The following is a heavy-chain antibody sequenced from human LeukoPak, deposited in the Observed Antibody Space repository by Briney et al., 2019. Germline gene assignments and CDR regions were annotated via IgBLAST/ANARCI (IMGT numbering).Heavy chain of an antibody. CDR1: GGSFSGYY. V-gene: IGHV4-34*01. J-gene: IGHJ6*02. D-gene: IGHD1-1*01. CDR2: INHSVST. Sequence: SETLSLTCAVYGGSFSGYYWSWIRQPPGKGLEWIGEINHSVSTNYNPSLKSRVTISVDTSKTQFSLKLSSVTAADTAVYYCARGTGTAGFWDYYYGMDVWGQGTTVTVSS. CDR3: ARGTGTAGFWDYYYGMDV.